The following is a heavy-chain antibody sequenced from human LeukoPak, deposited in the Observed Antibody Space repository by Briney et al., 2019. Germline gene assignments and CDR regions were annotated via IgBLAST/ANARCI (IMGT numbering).Heavy chain of an antibody. CDR3: ARPITMVRGVVDY. V-gene: IGHV1-8*01. D-gene: IGHD3-10*01. Sequence: ASVKVSCKASGYTFTSYDINWVRQATGQGLEWMGWMNPNSGNTGYAQKFQGRVTMTRNTSISTAYMELSSLRSEDTAVYYCARPITMVRGVVDYWGQGTLVTVSS. CDR2: MNPNSGNT. J-gene: IGHJ4*02. CDR1: GYTFTSYD.